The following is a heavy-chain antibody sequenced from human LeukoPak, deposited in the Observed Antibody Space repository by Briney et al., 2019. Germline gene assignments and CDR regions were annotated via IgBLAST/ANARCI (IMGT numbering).Heavy chain of an antibody. CDR1: GFTFSDYY. Sequence: PGGSLRLSCAASGFTFSDYYMSWIRQAPGKGLEWVSYISSSGNTIYYADSVKGRFTISRDNAKNSLYLQMNSLRAEDTAVYYCARPKYSSSWQIFDYWGQGTLVTASS. CDR3: ARPKYSSSWQIFDY. D-gene: IGHD6-13*01. V-gene: IGHV3-11*01. CDR2: ISSSGNTI. J-gene: IGHJ4*02.